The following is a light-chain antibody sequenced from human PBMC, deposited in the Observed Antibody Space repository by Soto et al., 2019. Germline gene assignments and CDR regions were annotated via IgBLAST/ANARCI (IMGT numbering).Light chain of an antibody. Sequence: QSVLTQSPSASASLGASVKLTCTLSSGHSTFAIAWHQQQPEKGPRYLMKVNSDGSHDKGDGIPDRFSGSSSGAERYLTISRLQSDDEADYYCQTWATGIRVFGGGTKVTVL. J-gene: IGLJ3*02. CDR1: SGHSTFA. V-gene: IGLV4-69*01. CDR2: VNSDGSH. CDR3: QTWATGIRV.